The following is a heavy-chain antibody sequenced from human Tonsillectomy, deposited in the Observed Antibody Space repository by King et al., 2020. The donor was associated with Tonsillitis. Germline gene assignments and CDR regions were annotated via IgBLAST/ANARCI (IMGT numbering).Heavy chain of an antibody. CDR2: IYSGGNT. D-gene: IGHD6-19*01. V-gene: IGHV3-53*01. CDR3: ARGFGIALAGFH. CDR1: GFTVSDND. Sequence: VQLVESGGGLIQPGGSLRLSCADSGFTVSDNDMSWVRQAPGKGLEWVSVIYSGGNTYYADSVKGRFTISRDSSKNTLYLQMNSLRVDDTAVYYCARGFGIALAGFHWGQGTLVTVSS. J-gene: IGHJ4*02.